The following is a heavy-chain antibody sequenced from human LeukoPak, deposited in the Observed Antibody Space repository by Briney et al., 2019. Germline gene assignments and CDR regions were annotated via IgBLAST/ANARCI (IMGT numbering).Heavy chain of an antibody. D-gene: IGHD5-18*01. J-gene: IGHJ4*02. Sequence: PGGSLRLSCAASGFTFSNYWMHWVRQAPGKGLVWVSRINSDGSSTSYADSVKGRFTISRDNAKNTLYLQMNSLRAEDTAVYYCARGGGYSYGSVDYWGQGTLVTVSS. CDR3: ARGGGYSYGSVDY. CDR1: GFTFSNYW. V-gene: IGHV3-74*01. CDR2: INSDGSST.